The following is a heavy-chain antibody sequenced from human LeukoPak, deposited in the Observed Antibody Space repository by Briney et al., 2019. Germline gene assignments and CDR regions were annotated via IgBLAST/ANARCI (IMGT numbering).Heavy chain of an antibody. Sequence: GGSLRLSCAASGDTFTSDWMTWVRQAQGKGVGGVANTKHDGSERYYVDSVKGRFTISRDSVKNSLFLQMDSLRAEDTAVYYCARGGLYGDYYFDYWGQGTLVTVTS. J-gene: IGHJ4*02. V-gene: IGHV3-7*04. D-gene: IGHD2-21*02. CDR1: GDTFTSDW. CDR2: TKHDGSER. CDR3: ARGGLYGDYYFDY.